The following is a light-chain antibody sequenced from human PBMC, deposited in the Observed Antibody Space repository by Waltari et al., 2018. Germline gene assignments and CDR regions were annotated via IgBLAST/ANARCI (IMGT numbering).Light chain of an antibody. CDR3: CSYAGSREV. V-gene: IGLV2-23*02. J-gene: IGLJ1*01. Sequence: QSALTQPASVSGSPGQSITISCTGTSSDVGSYNLVSWYQQHPGKAPHLMIYEVSTRPSAVSNRFSGSKSGNTASLTISGLQAEDEADYYCCSYAGSREVFGTGTKVTVL. CDR1: SSDVGSYNL. CDR2: EVS.